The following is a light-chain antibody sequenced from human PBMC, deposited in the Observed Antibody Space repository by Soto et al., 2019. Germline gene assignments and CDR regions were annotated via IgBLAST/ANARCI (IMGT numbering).Light chain of an antibody. V-gene: IGKV3-20*01. CDR1: QRLASGY. Sequence: EIELTQSPGTLSLSPGEGATLSCRTSQRLASGYLAWYQQKPGQAPRLLLYGVSTRATGIPDRFSGSGSGTDFTLAISRVEPEDFAVYFCQQYADSPLTFGQGTRLEIK. CDR3: QQYADSPLT. J-gene: IGKJ5*01. CDR2: GVS.